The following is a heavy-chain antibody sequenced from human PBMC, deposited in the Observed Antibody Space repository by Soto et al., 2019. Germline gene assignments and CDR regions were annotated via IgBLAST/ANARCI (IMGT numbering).Heavy chain of an antibody. D-gene: IGHD3-10*01. CDR3: ARESVLSFGMWGSGAFEI. Sequence: NFQGRVTITRDTSASTAYMELSSLRSEDTAVYYCARESVLSFGMWGSGAFEIWGQGTMVTVSS. V-gene: IGHV1-3*01. J-gene: IGHJ3*02.